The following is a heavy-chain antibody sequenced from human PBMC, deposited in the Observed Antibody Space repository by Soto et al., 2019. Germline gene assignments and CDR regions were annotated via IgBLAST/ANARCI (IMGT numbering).Heavy chain of an antibody. J-gene: IGHJ3*02. CDR3: TTTRPGTNVFDN. CDR2: IRSKTDGGTT. Sequence: EVQLVESGGGLVEPGGSLRLSCAASGITFSNAWMNWVRKAPGKGLEYTGRIRSKTDGGTTEYAAPVEGRFTVSRDDSKNTLYLQMSGLKTEDTAVYYCTTTRPGTNVFDNWGQGTLVTVSS. CDR1: GITFSNAW. V-gene: IGHV3-15*01. D-gene: IGHD6-13*01.